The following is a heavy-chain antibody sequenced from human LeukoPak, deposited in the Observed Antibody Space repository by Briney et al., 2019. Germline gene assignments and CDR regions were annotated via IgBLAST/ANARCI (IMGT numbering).Heavy chain of an antibody. CDR1: GGSISSSSYY. Sequence: SETLSLTCTVSGGSISSSSYYWGWIRQPPGMGLEWIGSIFYSGRTYYNPSLKSRVTISVDTSKNQFSLRLSSVTAGDTAVYYCARQSGSGWDFGSWGQGTLVTVSS. D-gene: IGHD6-19*01. CDR2: IFYSGRT. V-gene: IGHV4-39*01. J-gene: IGHJ4*02. CDR3: ARQSGSGWDFGS.